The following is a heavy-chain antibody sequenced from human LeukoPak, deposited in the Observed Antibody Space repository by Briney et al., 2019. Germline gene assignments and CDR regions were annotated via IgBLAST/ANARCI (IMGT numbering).Heavy chain of an antibody. V-gene: IGHV3-21*01. CDR3: ARDPTDYADYYYYGMDV. D-gene: IGHD4-17*01. Sequence: GGSLRLSCAASGFTFSSDSMNWVRQAPGKGLEWVSSISSSSSYIYYADSVKGRFTISRDNAKNSLYLQMNSLRAEDTAVYYCARDPTDYADYYYYGMDVWGQGTTVTVSS. J-gene: IGHJ6*02. CDR2: ISSSSSYI. CDR1: GFTFSSDS.